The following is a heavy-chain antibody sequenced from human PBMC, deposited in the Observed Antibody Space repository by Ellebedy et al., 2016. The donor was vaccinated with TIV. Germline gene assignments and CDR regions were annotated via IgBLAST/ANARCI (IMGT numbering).Heavy chain of an antibody. CDR1: GYNFSTYA. J-gene: IGHJ6*02. Sequence: ASVKVSCKASGYNFSTYALHWVRQAPGQRLEWMGWINTGNGKTAYSRDLQGRVTVTRDTSANTAYMEVSRLRFEDTAVYYCARVMETVQHWSYGMDVWGQGTTVTVSS. CDR2: INTGNGKT. CDR3: ARVMETVQHWSYGMDV. V-gene: IGHV1-3*03. D-gene: IGHD1-1*01.